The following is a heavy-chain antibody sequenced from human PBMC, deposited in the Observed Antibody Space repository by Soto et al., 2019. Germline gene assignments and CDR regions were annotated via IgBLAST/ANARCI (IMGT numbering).Heavy chain of an antibody. D-gene: IGHD2-2*01. CDR2: INPSGSIT. CDR3: ARGDIVVIPDDPRYGMDV. V-gene: IGHV1-46*01. J-gene: IGHJ6*02. Sequence: GASVKVSCKASGYTFTTYYMHWVRQTPGQGLEWMGIINPSGSITNYAQRFQGRVSMTSDTSTSTVYMEVSSLSSEDTAVYYCARGDIVVIPDDPRYGMDVWGQGTTVTVSS. CDR1: GYTFTTYY.